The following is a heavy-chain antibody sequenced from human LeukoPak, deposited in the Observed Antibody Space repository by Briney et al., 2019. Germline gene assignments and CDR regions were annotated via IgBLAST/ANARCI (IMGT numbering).Heavy chain of an antibody. Sequence: GGSLRLSCVASGFALSSYWMSWVRQAPGRGLEWVANIKQDDSRQDYVDSVKGRFTISRDNAKNSLYLQMNSLRAEDTAVYYCTRGGGWFPDYWGQGTLVTVSS. J-gene: IGHJ4*02. CDR1: GFALSSYW. D-gene: IGHD6-19*01. CDR3: TRGGGWFPDY. V-gene: IGHV3-7*04. CDR2: IKQDDSRQ.